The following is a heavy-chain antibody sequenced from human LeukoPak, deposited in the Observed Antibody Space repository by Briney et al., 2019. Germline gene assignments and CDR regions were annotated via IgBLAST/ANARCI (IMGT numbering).Heavy chain of an antibody. J-gene: IGHJ4*02. CDR1: GYTFTSYY. Sequence: ASVKVSYKASGYTFTSYYMHWVRRAPGQELEWMGRINPSGGSTSYAQKFQGRVTMTRDTSTSTVYMELSSLRSEDTAVYYCARGTRGYCRSTGCFFMYWGQGTLVTVSS. V-gene: IGHV1-46*01. D-gene: IGHD2-2*01. CDR2: INPSGGST. CDR3: ARGTRGYCRSTGCFFMY.